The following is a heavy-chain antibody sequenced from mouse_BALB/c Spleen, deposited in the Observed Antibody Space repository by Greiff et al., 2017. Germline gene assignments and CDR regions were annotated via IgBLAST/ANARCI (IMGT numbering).Heavy chain of an antibody. Sequence: VKLQESGAELVRPGSSVKISCKASGYAFSSYWMNWVKQRPGQGLEWIGQIYPGDGDTNYNGKFKGKATLTADKSSSTAYMQLSSLTSEDSAVYFCARSGGPLAMDYWGQGTSVTVSS. V-gene: IGHV1-80*01. J-gene: IGHJ4*01. CDR3: ARSGGPLAMDY. CDR2: IYPGDGDT. CDR1: GYAFSSYW. D-gene: IGHD3-3*01.